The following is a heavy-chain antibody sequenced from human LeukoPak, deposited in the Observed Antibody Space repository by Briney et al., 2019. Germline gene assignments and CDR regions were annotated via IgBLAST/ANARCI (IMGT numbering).Heavy chain of an antibody. CDR3: ARLSTTIGWYPWFDP. Sequence: KPSETLSLTCAVSGGSISNYYWSWIRQPPGKGLECIGYIYYTGSTTCNPSLKSRVTISVDSSKNQFSLRLSSVTAADTAVYYCARLSTTIGWYPWFDPWGQGTLVTVSS. D-gene: IGHD6-19*01. V-gene: IGHV4-59*08. CDR2: IYYTGST. J-gene: IGHJ5*02. CDR1: GGSISNYY.